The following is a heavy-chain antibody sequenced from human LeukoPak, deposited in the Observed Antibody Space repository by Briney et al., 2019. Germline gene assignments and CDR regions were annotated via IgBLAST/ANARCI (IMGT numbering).Heavy chain of an antibody. CDR3: AREGGSGYLAFDY. J-gene: IGHJ4*02. CDR2: IKQDGSEK. Sequence: GGSLRLSCAASGFTFSSYWMSWVRQAPGKGLEWMANIKQDGSEKYYVDSVKGRFTISRDNAKNSLYLQMNSLRAEDTAVYYCAREGGSGYLAFDYWGQGTLVTVSS. D-gene: IGHD3-22*01. V-gene: IGHV3-7*01. CDR1: GFTFSSYW.